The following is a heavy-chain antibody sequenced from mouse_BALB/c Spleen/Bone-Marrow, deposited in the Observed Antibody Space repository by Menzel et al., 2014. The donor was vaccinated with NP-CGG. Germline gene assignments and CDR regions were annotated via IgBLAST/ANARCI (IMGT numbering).Heavy chain of an antibody. J-gene: IGHJ3*01. Sequence: EVQLQQSGPELVKPGASVKISCKTSGYTFTEYTIHWVKQSHGKSLEWIGNINPDIGGTTYNQKFKGKATLTVDMSSSTAYMDLRSLTSEDSAVYYCARGRFAYWGQGTLVTVSA. CDR1: GYTFTEYT. CDR3: ARGRFAY. CDR2: INPDIGGT. V-gene: IGHV1-18*01.